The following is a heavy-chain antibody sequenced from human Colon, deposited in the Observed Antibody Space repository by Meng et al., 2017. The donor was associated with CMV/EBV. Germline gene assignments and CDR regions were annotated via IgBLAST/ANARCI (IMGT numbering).Heavy chain of an antibody. CDR2: ITRKLDGQTA. CDR1: GIIFSNAW. D-gene: IGHD1-26*01. J-gene: IGHJ3*01. Sequence: GESLKISCVASGIIFSNAWMNWVRLAPGKGLEWVGRITRKLDGQTAAFGGPVKGRFSISRDDSKNTVYLQMNSLKIEDTGLYYCVTDVVGASTEAFDLWGHGTMVTVSS. V-gene: IGHV3-15*01. CDR3: VTDVVGASTEAFDL.